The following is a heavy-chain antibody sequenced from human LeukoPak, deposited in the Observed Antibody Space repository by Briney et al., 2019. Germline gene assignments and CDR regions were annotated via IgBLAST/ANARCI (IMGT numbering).Heavy chain of an antibody. D-gene: IGHD3-3*01. V-gene: IGHV4-38-2*01. Sequence: SETLSLTCAVSDSSIRSAYYWGWIRQPPGKGLEWIGSIYHSGSTYYKPSLQSRVTISLETSKNQFSLKLISVTAADTAVYYCARHSETIVGSVDSWGQGILVIVSS. CDR1: DSSIRSAYY. CDR2: IYHSGST. J-gene: IGHJ4*02. CDR3: ARHSETIVGSVDS.